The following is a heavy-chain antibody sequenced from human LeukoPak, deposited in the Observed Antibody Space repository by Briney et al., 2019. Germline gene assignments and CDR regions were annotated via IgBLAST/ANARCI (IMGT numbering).Heavy chain of an antibody. CDR1: GGSISSYY. D-gene: IGHD1-26*01. V-gene: IGHV4-4*08. J-gene: IGHJ4*02. CDR3: ARLSGGSYFDY. CDR2: IYTSGST. Sequence: SETLSLTCTVSGGSISSYYWSWIRQPPGKGLEWIGYIYTSGSTNYNPSLKSRVTISVDTSKNQFSLKLSSVTAADTAVYYCARLSGGSYFDYWGQGTLVTVSS.